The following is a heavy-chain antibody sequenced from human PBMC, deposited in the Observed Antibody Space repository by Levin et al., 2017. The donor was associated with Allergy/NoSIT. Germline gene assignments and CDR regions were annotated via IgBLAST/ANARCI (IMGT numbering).Heavy chain of an antibody. CDR2: ISYDGSNK. J-gene: IGHJ6*02. CDR1: GFTFNSYG. D-gene: IGHD6-25*01. CDR3: AKDFEVSVAAAAYYHGMDV. V-gene: IGHV3-30*18. Sequence: AGGSLRLSCAASGFTFNSYGMHWVRQAPGKGLEWVGVISYDGSNKYYADSVKGRFTISRDNSKNTLYLQMTSLRAEDMAVYYCAKDFEVSVAAAAYYHGMDVWGQGTTVTVSS.